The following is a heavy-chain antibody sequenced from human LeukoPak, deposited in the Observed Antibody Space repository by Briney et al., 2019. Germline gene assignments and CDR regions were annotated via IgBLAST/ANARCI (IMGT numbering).Heavy chain of an antibody. CDR3: TKGSYYDNSGRAYFDY. Sequence: SGGSLRLSCAASGFTFSSYGMHWVRQAPGKGLEWVAVISASGATTDYADSVKGRFTISRDNSKNTLYLQMNSLRAEDTAVYYCTKGSYYDNSGRAYFDYWGQGTLVTVSS. CDR1: GFTFSSYG. J-gene: IGHJ4*02. CDR2: ISASGATT. V-gene: IGHV3-23*01. D-gene: IGHD3-22*01.